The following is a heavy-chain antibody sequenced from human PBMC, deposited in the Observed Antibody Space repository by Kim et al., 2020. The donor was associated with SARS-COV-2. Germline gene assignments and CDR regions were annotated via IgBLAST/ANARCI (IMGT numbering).Heavy chain of an antibody. Sequence: GGSLRLSCAASGFTFSSYAMSWVRLPPGKGLEWVSAISGSGVSTYYADSVKGRFTISRDNSKNTLHLQMNSLRAEDTAVYYCAKDYDFWSGLSPMDVWGQGTTVTVSS. J-gene: IGHJ6*02. CDR3: AKDYDFWSGLSPMDV. D-gene: IGHD3-3*01. CDR1: GFTFSSYA. V-gene: IGHV3-23*01. CDR2: ISGSGVST.